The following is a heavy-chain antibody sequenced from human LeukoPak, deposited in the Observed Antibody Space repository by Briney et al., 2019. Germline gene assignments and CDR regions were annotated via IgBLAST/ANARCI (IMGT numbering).Heavy chain of an antibody. Sequence: ASVRVSCKASGYIFTTYYVHWVRQAPGQGLEWMGKINPSGGETTYAQKFQGRVTVTRDTSTSTVYMELTGPRSDGTAVFYCARDGAASGIVGHFWGQGTLVTVSS. CDR2: INPSGGET. J-gene: IGHJ4*02. CDR1: GYIFTTYY. D-gene: IGHD6-13*01. V-gene: IGHV1-46*01. CDR3: ARDGAASGIVGHF.